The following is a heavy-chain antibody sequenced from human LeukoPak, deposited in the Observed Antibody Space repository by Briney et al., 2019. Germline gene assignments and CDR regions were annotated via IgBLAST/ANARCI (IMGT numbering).Heavy chain of an antibody. V-gene: IGHV4-38-2*02. CDR1: GYSISSGYY. Sequence: SETLSLTCTVSGYSISSGYYWGWIRQPPGKGLEWIGSIYHSGSTNYNPSLKSRVTISVDTSKNQFSLKLSSVTAADTAVYYCARLRSGAYWGQGTLVTVSS. J-gene: IGHJ4*02. CDR2: IYHSGST. D-gene: IGHD3-10*01. CDR3: ARLRSGAY.